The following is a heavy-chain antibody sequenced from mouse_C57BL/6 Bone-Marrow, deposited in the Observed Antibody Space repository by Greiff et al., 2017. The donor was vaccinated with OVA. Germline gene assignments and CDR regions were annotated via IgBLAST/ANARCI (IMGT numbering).Heavy chain of an antibody. D-gene: IGHD2-5*01. CDR2: INPNNGGT. Sequence: EVQLHQSGPELVKPGSSVKISCKASGYPFTDYYMNWVTPIHGKSLEWIGDINPNNGGTSYNQKFKGKATLTVDKSSSTAYMELRSLTSEDSAVYYCARPYSNWYFDVWGTGTTVTVSS. J-gene: IGHJ1*03. CDR1: GYPFTDYY. CDR3: ARPYSNWYFDV. V-gene: IGHV1-26*01.